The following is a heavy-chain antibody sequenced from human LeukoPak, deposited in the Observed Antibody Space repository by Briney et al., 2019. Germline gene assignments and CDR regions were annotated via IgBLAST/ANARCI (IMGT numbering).Heavy chain of an antibody. CDR1: GGPFSGYF. CDR2: IHNSGTT. CDR3: ARRYYYNLGSFPFDF. V-gene: IGHV4-34*01. Sequence: SETLSLTCTVSGGPFSGYFWSWIRQSSGKGLEWIGEIHNSGTTNYNPSLNSRVTISEDTSKNQFHLNLSSVTAADTAVYYCARRYYYNLGSFPFDFWGQGTLVTVSS. D-gene: IGHD3-10*01. J-gene: IGHJ4*02.